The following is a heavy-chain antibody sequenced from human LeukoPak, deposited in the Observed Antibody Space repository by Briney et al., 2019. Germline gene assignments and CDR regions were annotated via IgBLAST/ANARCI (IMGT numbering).Heavy chain of an antibody. J-gene: IGHJ4*02. Sequence: SETLSLTCAVYGGSISGYYWSWIRQPPGKGLEWIGEINHSGSTNYNPSLKSRVTISVDTSKNQFSLKLSSVTAADTAVYYCARVRITMIVVGLDYWGQGTLVTVSS. V-gene: IGHV4-34*01. D-gene: IGHD3-22*01. CDR1: GGSISGYY. CDR3: ARVRITMIVVGLDY. CDR2: INHSGST.